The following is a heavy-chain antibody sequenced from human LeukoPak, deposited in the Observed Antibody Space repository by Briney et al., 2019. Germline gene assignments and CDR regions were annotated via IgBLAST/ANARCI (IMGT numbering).Heavy chain of an antibody. CDR3: ARDLLGYCSSTSCSDY. CDR2: IIPILGIA. J-gene: IGHJ4*02. Sequence: ASVKVSCKASGGTFSSYAISWVRQAPGQGLEWMGRIIPILGIANYAQKFQGRVTITADKSTSTAYMELSSLRSEDTAVYYCARDLLGYCSSTSCSDYWGQGTLVTVSS. V-gene: IGHV1-69*04. D-gene: IGHD2-2*01. CDR1: GGTFSSYA.